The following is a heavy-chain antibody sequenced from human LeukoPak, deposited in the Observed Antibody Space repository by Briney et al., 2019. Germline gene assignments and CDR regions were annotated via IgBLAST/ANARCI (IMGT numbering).Heavy chain of an antibody. CDR3: ARAAAGKGYYYYMDV. V-gene: IGHV3-23*01. D-gene: IGHD6-13*01. Sequence: GGSLRLSCAASGFIFSSYWMSWVRQAPGKGLEWVSAISGSGGSTYYADSVKGRFTISRDNSKNTLYLQMNSLRAEDTAVYYCARAAAGKGYYYYMDVWGKGTTVTVSS. CDR1: GFIFSSYW. CDR2: ISGSGGST. J-gene: IGHJ6*03.